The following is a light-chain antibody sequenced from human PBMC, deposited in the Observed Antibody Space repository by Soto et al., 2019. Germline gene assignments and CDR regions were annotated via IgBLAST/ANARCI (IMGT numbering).Light chain of an antibody. CDR1: QTVSRN. V-gene: IGKV3-15*01. J-gene: IGKJ5*01. CDR2: DIS. Sequence: EVVMTQSTATLSVSPGERATLSCRASQTVSRNLAWYQQRPGQAPRLLIYDISNRATGVPARFSGSGSETEFTLTIRSLQSEDFAVYFCQQYNNLPSFGQWTRLEIK. CDR3: QQYNNLPS.